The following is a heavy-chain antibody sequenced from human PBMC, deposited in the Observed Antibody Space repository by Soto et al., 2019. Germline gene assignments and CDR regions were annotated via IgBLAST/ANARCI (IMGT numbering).Heavy chain of an antibody. CDR2: ISGYTGDT. CDR1: GYTFASYG. CDR3: ARDPGALLGRKSYSSGRAV. D-gene: IGHD2-21*01. V-gene: IGHV1-18*04. J-gene: IGHJ6*02. Sequence: ASVKVSCKASGYTFASYGITWVRQVPGHGLEWLGWISGYTGDTNLGQKVQDRVTMTTDTSTTTAYMELRSLTPDDSAVYYCARDPGALLGRKSYSSGRAVWGRGPRVTAPS.